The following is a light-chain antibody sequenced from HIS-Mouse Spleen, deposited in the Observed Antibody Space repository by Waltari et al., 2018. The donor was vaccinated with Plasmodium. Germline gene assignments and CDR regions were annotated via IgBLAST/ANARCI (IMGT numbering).Light chain of an antibody. CDR1: KLGDKY. CDR3: QAWDSSTVV. V-gene: IGLV3-1*01. J-gene: IGLJ2*01. CDR2: QDS. Sequence: SYELTPPPSVSVSPGQTASLPCPGDKLGDKYACWYQQKPGQSPVLVIYQDSKRPSGIPERFSGSNSGNTATLTISGTQAMDEADYYCQAWDSSTVVFGGGTKLTVL.